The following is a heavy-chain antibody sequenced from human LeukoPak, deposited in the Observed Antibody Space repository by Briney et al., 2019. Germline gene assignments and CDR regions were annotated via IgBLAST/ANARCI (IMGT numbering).Heavy chain of an antibody. CDR1: GGSISSSSNY. V-gene: IGHV4-39*07. Sequence: SETLSLTCTVSGGSISSSSNYWDWIRQPPGEGLEWIGSIYYSGNTYYNPSLKSRVAISVDTSKNQFSLKLSSVTAADTAVYYCARAGFYTLSAPSYYYYYLDDWGKGTTVTVS. J-gene: IGHJ6*03. CDR2: IYYSGNT. CDR3: ARAGFYTLSAPSYYYYYLDD. D-gene: IGHD3-16*01.